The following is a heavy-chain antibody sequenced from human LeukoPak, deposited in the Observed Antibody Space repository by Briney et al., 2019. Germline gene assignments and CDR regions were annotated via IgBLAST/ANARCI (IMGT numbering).Heavy chain of an antibody. CDR1: GFTFSSYW. D-gene: IGHD6-6*01. CDR2: IKQDGSEK. V-gene: IGHV3-7*01. CDR3: ARGPDSSSSGFDY. J-gene: IGHJ4*02. Sequence: PGGSLRLSCAASGFTFSSYWMSWVRQAPGKGLEWVANIKQDGSEKYYVDSVKGRFTISRDNAKNSLYLQMNSLRAEDTAVYYCARGPDSSSSGFDYWGQGTLVTVSS.